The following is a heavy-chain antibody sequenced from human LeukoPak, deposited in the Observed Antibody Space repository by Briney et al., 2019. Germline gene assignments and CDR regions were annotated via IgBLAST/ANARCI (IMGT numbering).Heavy chain of an antibody. CDR1: GFTFSGYG. J-gene: IGHJ4*02. CDR2: IWYDGSSK. Sequence: PGRSLRLSCAASGFTFSGYGMHWVRQAPGKGLEWVALIWYDGSSKHYADSVRGRFTISRDNSKNTLYLQMNSLRAEDTAVYYCARDFELSHWGQGTLVTVSS. CDR3: ARDFELSH. V-gene: IGHV3-33*01. D-gene: IGHD3-16*02.